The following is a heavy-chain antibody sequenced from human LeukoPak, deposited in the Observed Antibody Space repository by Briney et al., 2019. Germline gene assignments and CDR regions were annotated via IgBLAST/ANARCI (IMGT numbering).Heavy chain of an antibody. CDR2: IYSGGST. D-gene: IGHD2-15*01. CDR3: ARDRPKDCSGGSCYSGYNAFDI. V-gene: IGHV3-66*02. J-gene: IGHJ3*02. Sequence: GGSLRLSCAASGFTFSSNYMSWVRQAPGKGLEWASVIYSGGSTYYADSVKGRFTISRDNSKNTLYLQMNSLRAEDTAVYYCARDRPKDCSGGSCYSGYNAFDIWGQGTMVTVSS. CDR1: GFTFSSNY.